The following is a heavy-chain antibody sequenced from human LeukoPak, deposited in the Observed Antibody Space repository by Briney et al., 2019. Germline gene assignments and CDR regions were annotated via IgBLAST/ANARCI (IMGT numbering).Heavy chain of an antibody. D-gene: IGHD6-6*01. CDR2: IIPIFGTA. J-gene: IGHJ6*03. CDR1: GGTFSSYP. Sequence: SVKVSCKASGGTFSSYPISWVRQAPGQGLEWMGGIIPIFGTANYAQKFQGRVTITADESTSTAYMELSSLRSEDTAVYYCVGVSIAAPHYMDVWGKGTTVTVSS. V-gene: IGHV1-69*13. CDR3: VGVSIAAPHYMDV.